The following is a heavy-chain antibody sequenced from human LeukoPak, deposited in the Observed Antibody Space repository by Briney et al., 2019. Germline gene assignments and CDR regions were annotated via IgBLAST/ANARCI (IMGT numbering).Heavy chain of an antibody. D-gene: IGHD5-12*01. V-gene: IGHV1-2*02. Sequence: ASVKVSCKASGYTFTSTDINWVRQATGQGLEWMGWINPNSGGTNYAQKFQGRVTMTRDTSISTSYMKLSRLRSDDTAVYYCARAWLRLNPYFDYWGQGTLVTVSS. CDR2: INPNSGGT. J-gene: IGHJ4*02. CDR3: ARAWLRLNPYFDY. CDR1: GYTFTSTD.